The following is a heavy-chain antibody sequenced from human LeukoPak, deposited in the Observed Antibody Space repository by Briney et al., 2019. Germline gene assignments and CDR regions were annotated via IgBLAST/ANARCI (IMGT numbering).Heavy chain of an antibody. V-gene: IGHV3-30*03. CDR2: ISYDGSNK. CDR3: TRGALWFGLTPSPTSDY. D-gene: IGHD3-10*01. CDR1: GFTFSSYG. J-gene: IGHJ4*02. Sequence: PGGSLRLSCAVSGFTFSSYGMHWVRQAPGKGLEWVAVISYDGSNKYYADSVKGRFTISRDNAKNSLYLQMNSLRAEDTAVYYCTRGALWFGLTPSPTSDYWGQGTLVTVSS.